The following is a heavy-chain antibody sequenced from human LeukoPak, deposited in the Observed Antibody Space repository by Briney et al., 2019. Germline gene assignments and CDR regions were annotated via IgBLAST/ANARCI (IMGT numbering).Heavy chain of an antibody. CDR3: ARLPTGYPNWFDS. Sequence: KPSETLSLTCTVSSGSVNTTPYYWAWIRQPPGKGLEWIGNVYSTGTTYYNASLRSRATISVDTSKNQFSLNLNSVTAADTAIYFCARLPTGYPNWFDSWGQGILVTVSS. CDR2: VYSTGTT. J-gene: IGHJ5*01. CDR1: SGSVNTTPYY. D-gene: IGHD3-9*01. V-gene: IGHV4-39*01.